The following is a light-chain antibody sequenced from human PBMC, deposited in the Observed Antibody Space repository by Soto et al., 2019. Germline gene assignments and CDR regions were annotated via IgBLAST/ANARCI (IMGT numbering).Light chain of an antibody. CDR1: SSNIGAGYD. CDR3: QSYDSSLSGLGYV. Sequence: QSVLTQPPSVSGAPGQRVTISCTGSSSNIGAGYDVHWYQQLPGTAPKLLIYGNSNRPSGVPDRFSGSKSGTSASLAITGLQAEDEADYYCQSYDSSLSGLGYVFGTGTKFTVL. CDR2: GNS. V-gene: IGLV1-40*01. J-gene: IGLJ1*01.